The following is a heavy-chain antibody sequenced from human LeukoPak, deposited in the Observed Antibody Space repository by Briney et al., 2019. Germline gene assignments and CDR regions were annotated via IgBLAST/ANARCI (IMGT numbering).Heavy chain of an antibody. CDR1: GFTFSNAW. Sequence: GGSLRLSCAASGFTFSNAWMSWVRQAPGKGLEWVGRIKSKADGGATDYAAPVRSRFIISRDDSKNTLYLQMNSLKTEDTAVYYCASSPAWSVLLFIWGQGTMVTVSS. V-gene: IGHV3-15*01. CDR3: ASSPAWSVLLFI. J-gene: IGHJ3*02. D-gene: IGHD3-10*01. CDR2: IKSKADGGAT.